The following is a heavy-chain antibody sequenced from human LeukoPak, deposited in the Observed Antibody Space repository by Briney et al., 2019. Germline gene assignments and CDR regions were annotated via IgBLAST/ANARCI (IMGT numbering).Heavy chain of an antibody. J-gene: IGHJ6*03. Sequence: EASVKVSCKASGGTFSSYAISWVRQAPGQGLEWMGRIIPILGIANYAQKFQGRVTITADKSTSTAYMELRSLRSDDTAVYYCARRGNIAARHGDGDYYYYYMDVWGKGTTVTVSS. D-gene: IGHD6-6*01. CDR1: GGTFSSYA. CDR3: ARRGNIAARHGDGDYYYYYMDV. CDR2: IIPILGIA. V-gene: IGHV1-69*04.